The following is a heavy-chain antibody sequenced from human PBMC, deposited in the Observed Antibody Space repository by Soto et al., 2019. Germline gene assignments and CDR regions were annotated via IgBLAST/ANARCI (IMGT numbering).Heavy chain of an antibody. CDR3: AHDSSGLYGFDY. D-gene: IGHD6-19*01. Sequence: SGPTLVNPTQTLTLTCTFSGFSLSTSGVGVGWIRQPPGKALEWLALIYWDDDKRYSPSLKSRLTITKDTSKNQVVLIMTNLDPVDTATYYCAHDSSGLYGFDYWGQGTLVTVSS. V-gene: IGHV2-5*02. J-gene: IGHJ4*02. CDR1: GFSLSTSGVG. CDR2: IYWDDDK.